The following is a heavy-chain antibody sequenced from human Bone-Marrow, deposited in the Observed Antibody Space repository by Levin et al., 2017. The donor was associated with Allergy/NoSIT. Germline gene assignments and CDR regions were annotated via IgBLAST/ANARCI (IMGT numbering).Heavy chain of an antibody. V-gene: IGHV3-33*01. Sequence: SCAASGFTFSAYGMHWVRQAPGKGLEWVAVIWHDGKEKFYGESVEGRATISRDNSKNIVNLQMNSLRDEDTATYYCARAYKSGSYAHFDYWGQGTLVTVSS. CDR1: GFTFSAYG. CDR3: ARAYKSGSYAHFDY. J-gene: IGHJ4*02. CDR2: IWHDGKEK. D-gene: IGHD3-10*01.